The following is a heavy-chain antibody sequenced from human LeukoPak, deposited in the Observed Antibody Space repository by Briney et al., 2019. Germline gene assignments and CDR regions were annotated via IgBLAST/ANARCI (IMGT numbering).Heavy chain of an antibody. D-gene: IGHD4/OR15-4a*01. CDR2: INSDGSST. V-gene: IGHV3-74*01. Sequence: PGGSLRLSCAASGFTFSSYWMHWVRQAPGKGLVWVSRINSDGSSTSYADSVKGRFTISRDNAKNTLYLQMNSLRAEDTALYYCARSVPHDYMSYYYYYYMDVWGKGTTVTVSS. J-gene: IGHJ6*03. CDR1: GFTFSSYW. CDR3: ARSVPHDYMSYYYYYYMDV.